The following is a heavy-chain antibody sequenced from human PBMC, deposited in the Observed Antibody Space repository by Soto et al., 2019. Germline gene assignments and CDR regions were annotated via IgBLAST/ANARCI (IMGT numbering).Heavy chain of an antibody. D-gene: IGHD3-22*01. CDR3: ARDYDSSGYPRYYFDY. J-gene: IGHJ4*02. Sequence: GGALRLSCAASGFTFSSYGMHWVRQAPGKGLEWVAVIWYDGSNKYYADSVKGRFTISRDNSKNTLYLQMNSLRAEDTAVYYCARDYDSSGYPRYYFDYWGQGTLVTVSS. V-gene: IGHV3-33*01. CDR2: IWYDGSNK. CDR1: GFTFSSYG.